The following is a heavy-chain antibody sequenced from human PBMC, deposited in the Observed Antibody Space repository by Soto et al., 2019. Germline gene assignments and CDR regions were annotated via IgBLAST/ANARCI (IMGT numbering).Heavy chain of an antibody. D-gene: IGHD4-17*01. Sequence: EVQLVESGGGLVKPGGSLRLSCAASGFTFSSYSMNWVRQAPGKGLEWVSSISSSSSYIYYADSVKGRFTISRDNAKNSLYRQMNSLRAEDTAVYYCASHHHGATVTNNDYWGQGTLVTVSS. CDR2: ISSSSSYI. CDR1: GFTFSSYS. J-gene: IGHJ4*02. V-gene: IGHV3-21*01. CDR3: ASHHHGATVTNNDY.